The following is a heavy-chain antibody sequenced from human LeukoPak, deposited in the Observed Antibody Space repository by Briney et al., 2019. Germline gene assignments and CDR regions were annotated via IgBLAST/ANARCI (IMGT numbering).Heavy chain of an antibody. J-gene: IGHJ4*02. Sequence: NPSETLSLTCTVSGGSISSYYWSWIRQPPGKGLEWIGRIYYSGSTYYNPSLKSRVTISVDTSKNQFSLKLSSVTAADTAVYYCARLRYSSSWSTFDYWGQGSLVTVSS. CDR2: IYYSGST. CDR3: ARLRYSSSWSTFDY. D-gene: IGHD6-13*01. V-gene: IGHV4-59*05. CDR1: GGSISSYY.